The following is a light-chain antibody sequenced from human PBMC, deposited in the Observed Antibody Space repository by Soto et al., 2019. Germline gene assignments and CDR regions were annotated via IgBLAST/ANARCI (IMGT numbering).Light chain of an antibody. CDR3: QQYGSSPT. CDR2: GAS. CDR1: QSVSSSF. J-gene: IGKJ1*01. V-gene: IGKV3-20*01. Sequence: EIVLTQSPGTLSLSPGERATLSCRASQSVSSSFLAWYQQKPDQAPRLLIYGASSRATGIPDRFSGSGSGTDFTLNISRLEPDDFAVYYCQQYGSSPTFGQGTKVEIK.